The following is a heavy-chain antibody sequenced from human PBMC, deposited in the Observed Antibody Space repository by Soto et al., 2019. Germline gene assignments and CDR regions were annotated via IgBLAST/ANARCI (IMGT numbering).Heavy chain of an antibody. CDR2: ISYDGSNK. Sequence: GGSLRLSCAACGFTVSRYGMHWVRQAPGKGLEWVAVISYDGSNKYYADSVKGRFTISRDNSKNTLYLQMNSLRAEDTAVYYCAKDVAYSSGWAPGYWGQGTLVTVSS. CDR3: AKDVAYSSGWAPGY. V-gene: IGHV3-30*18. D-gene: IGHD6-19*01. J-gene: IGHJ4*02. CDR1: GFTVSRYG.